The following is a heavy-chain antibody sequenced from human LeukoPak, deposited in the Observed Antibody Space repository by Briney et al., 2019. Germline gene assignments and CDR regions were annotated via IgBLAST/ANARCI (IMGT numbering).Heavy chain of an antibody. CDR1: GGSFSGYY. V-gene: IGHV4-34*01. CDR3: ARRRKYYNGSGELDY. Sequence: SETLSLTCAVYGGSFSGYYWSWIRQPPGKGLEWIGEINHSGSTNYNPSLKSRVTISVDTSKNQFSLKLSSVTAADTAVYYCARRRKYYNGSGELDYWGQGTLVTVSS. CDR2: INHSGST. D-gene: IGHD3-10*01. J-gene: IGHJ4*02.